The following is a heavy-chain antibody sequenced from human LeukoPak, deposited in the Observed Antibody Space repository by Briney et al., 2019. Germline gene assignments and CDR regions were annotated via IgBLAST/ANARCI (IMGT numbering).Heavy chain of an antibody. CDR1: RFTFTNAW. J-gene: IGHJ4*02. CDR3: AIDEPNYAPYDFDY. Sequence: PGGSLRLSCAASRFTFTNAWMNWVRQAPGKGLKWVGSIKSKGDGETTDYAAPVKGRFTISRDDSNNMVYLQMNSLKIEDTAVYYCAIDEPNYAPYDFDYWGQGTLVTVSS. D-gene: IGHD4/OR15-4a*01. V-gene: IGHV3-15*01. CDR2: IKSKGDGETT.